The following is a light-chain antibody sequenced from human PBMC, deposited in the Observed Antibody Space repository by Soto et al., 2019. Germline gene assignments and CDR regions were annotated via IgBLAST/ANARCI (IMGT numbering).Light chain of an antibody. CDR2: DVT. CDR1: SSDIGGFNF. Sequence: QSALTQPPSASGTPGQSVAISCTGTSSDIGGFNFVSWYQQHPGKAPKLMIYDVTKRPSGVPDRFSGSKSGNTATLIVSGLQAEDEADYYCSSHGGSNIPYVFGPGTKVTVL. V-gene: IGLV2-8*01. J-gene: IGLJ1*01. CDR3: SSHGGSNIPYV.